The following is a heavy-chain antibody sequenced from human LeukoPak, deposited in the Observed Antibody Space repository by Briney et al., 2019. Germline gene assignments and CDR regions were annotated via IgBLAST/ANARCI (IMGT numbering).Heavy chain of an antibody. Sequence: GASVKVSYTASGGTFSSYAISWVRQAPGQGLEWMGRIIPILGIANYAQKFQGRVTITADKSTSTAYMELSSLRSEDTAVYYCAREDYDSSGYYYGTSYYFDYWGQGTLVTVSS. CDR2: IIPILGIA. CDR3: AREDYDSSGYYYGTSYYFDY. D-gene: IGHD3-22*01. V-gene: IGHV1-69*04. CDR1: GGTFSSYA. J-gene: IGHJ4*02.